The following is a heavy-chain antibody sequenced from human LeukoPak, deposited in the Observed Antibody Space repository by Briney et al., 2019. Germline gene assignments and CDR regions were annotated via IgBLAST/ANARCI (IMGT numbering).Heavy chain of an antibody. CDR1: AYTFTIYA. CDR3: ATFRVQVISGAFDI. V-gene: IGHV1-69*13. CDR2: IIAIFGTA. D-gene: IGHD3-10*01. J-gene: IGHJ3*02. Sequence: WASVKVSCKASAYTFTIYAISWVRQAPGQGLEWMGGIIAIFGTANYAQKFQGRVTITADESTSTAYMELSSLRSEDTAVYYCATFRVQVISGAFDIWGQGTMVTVSS.